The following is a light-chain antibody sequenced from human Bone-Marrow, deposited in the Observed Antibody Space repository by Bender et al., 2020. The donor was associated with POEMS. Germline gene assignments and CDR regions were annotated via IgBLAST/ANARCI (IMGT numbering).Light chain of an antibody. V-gene: IGLV3-21*02. CDR3: QVCDNPSGHVV. CDR2: DDN. Sequence: SFVLTQPPSVSAAPGETAIITCGGDNIGSKSVHWYQRKPGQAPILVIFDDNDRPSGIPYRSSGSNSGSTATLTIRGGEAGDEADFYCQVCDNPSGHVVFGGGTKLTVL. CDR1: NIGSKS. J-gene: IGLJ2*01.